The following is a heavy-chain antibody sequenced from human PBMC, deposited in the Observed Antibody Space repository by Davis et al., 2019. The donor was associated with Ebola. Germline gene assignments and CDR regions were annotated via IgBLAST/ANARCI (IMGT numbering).Heavy chain of an antibody. V-gene: IGHV4-31*03. CDR1: GGSISSGGYY. CDR2: IYYSGST. CDR3: AREKSRDFWSGFTDAFDI. D-gene: IGHD3-3*01. J-gene: IGHJ3*02. Sequence: PSETLSLTCTVSGGSISSGGYYWSWIRQHPGKGLEWIGYIYYSGSTYYNPSLKSRVTISVDTSKNQFSLKLSSVTAADTAVYYCAREKSRDFWSGFTDAFDIWGQGTMVTVSS.